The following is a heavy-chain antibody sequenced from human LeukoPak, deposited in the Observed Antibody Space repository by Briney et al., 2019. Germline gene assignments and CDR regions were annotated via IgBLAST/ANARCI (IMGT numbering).Heavy chain of an antibody. CDR3: AKERGGMITFGGVIVTDYYGMDV. Sequence: GGSLRLSCAASGFTFSSYGMHLVRQARGKGVEWVAVISYDGSNNYYADSVKGRFTISRDNSKNTLYLQMNSLRAEDTAVYYCAKERGGMITFGGVIVTDYYGMDVWGQGTTVTVSS. CDR2: ISYDGSNN. CDR1: GFTFSSYG. D-gene: IGHD3-16*02. J-gene: IGHJ6*02. V-gene: IGHV3-30*18.